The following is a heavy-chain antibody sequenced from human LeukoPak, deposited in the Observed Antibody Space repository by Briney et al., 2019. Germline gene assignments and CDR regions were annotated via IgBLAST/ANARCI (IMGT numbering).Heavy chain of an antibody. J-gene: IGHJ4*02. V-gene: IGHV4-34*01. CDR2: INHSGST. CDR3: AAYGSGVGGDY. Sequence: MASETLSLTCTVSGGSISSYYWSWIRQPPGKGLEWIGEINHSGSTNYSPSLKSRVTISINKSKNQFSLKLSSVTAADTAVYYCAAYGSGVGGDYWGQGTLVTVSS. D-gene: IGHD3-10*01. CDR1: GGSISSYY.